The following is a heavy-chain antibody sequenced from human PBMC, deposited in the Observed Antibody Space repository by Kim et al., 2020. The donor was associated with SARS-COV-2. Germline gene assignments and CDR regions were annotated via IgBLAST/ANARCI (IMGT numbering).Heavy chain of an antibody. CDR2: ISSSNTYI. CDR1: GFTFSSYS. D-gene: IGHD6-13*01. V-gene: IGHV3-21*01. J-gene: IGHJ6*02. CDR3: ARGRRGTVAGGGMDV. Sequence: GGSLRLSCAASGFTFSSYSMNWVRQAPGKGLEWVSSISSSNTYIYYADSVKGRFTISRDNAKNSLYLQMNSLRAEDTAVYYCARGRRGTVAGGGMDVWGQGTPVTVSS.